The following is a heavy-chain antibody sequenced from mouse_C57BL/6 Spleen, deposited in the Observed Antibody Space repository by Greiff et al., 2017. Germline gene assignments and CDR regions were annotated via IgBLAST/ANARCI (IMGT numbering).Heavy chain of an antibody. Sequence: EVMLVESGGGLVKPGGSLKLSCAASGFTFSSYTMSWVRQTPEKRLEWVATISGGGGNTYYPDSVKGRFTISRDNAKNTLYLQMSSLRSEDTAWYYCARHFVRWYFDVWGTGTTVTVSS. V-gene: IGHV5-9*01. CDR3: ARHFVRWYFDV. CDR1: GFTFSSYT. J-gene: IGHJ1*03. D-gene: IGHD3-2*02. CDR2: ISGGGGNT.